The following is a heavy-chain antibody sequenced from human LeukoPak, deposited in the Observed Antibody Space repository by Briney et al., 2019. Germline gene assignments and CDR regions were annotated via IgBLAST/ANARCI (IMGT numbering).Heavy chain of an antibody. D-gene: IGHD5-18*01. J-gene: IGHJ4*02. V-gene: IGHV4-59*01. CDR1: GVSISTFY. Sequence: SETLSLTCTVSGVSISTFYWSWIRQPPGKGLEWIGYLYYSGSTNYNPSLKSRVTISVDRSKNQFSLKVTSVTAADTAVYYCARDHGYNYDYWGQGALVTVSS. CDR2: LYYSGST. CDR3: ARDHGYNYDY.